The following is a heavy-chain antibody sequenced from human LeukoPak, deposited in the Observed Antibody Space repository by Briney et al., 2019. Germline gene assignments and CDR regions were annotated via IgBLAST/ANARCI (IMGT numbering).Heavy chain of an antibody. CDR2: INPTGTGT. Sequence: GASVKVSCKASGYTFTNYYMHWGRQAPGQGLEWMGLINPTGTGTNYAQKFRGRVTMTRDTSTTTVYMELSSLTSEDTAVYYCAREEYGGYFDYWGQGTLVTVSS. CDR3: AREEYGGYFDY. V-gene: IGHV1-46*01. D-gene: IGHD2-21*01. J-gene: IGHJ4*02. CDR1: GYTFTNYY.